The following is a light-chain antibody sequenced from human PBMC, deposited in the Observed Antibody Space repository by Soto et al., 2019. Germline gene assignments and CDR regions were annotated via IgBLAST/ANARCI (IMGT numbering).Light chain of an antibody. CDR1: QSVSGSY. CDR2: GAS. J-gene: IGKJ1*01. V-gene: IGKV3-20*01. Sequence: EIVLTQSPGTLSLSPGERATLSCRASQSVSGSYSAWYQQKPGQAPRLLIYGASSRATGIPDRFSGSGYGTEFTLTISSLEPEDFAVYYCQQYGSLPKTFGQGTKVEIK. CDR3: QQYGSLPKT.